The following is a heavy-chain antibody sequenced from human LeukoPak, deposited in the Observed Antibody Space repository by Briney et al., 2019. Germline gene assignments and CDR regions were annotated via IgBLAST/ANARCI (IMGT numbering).Heavy chain of an antibody. J-gene: IGHJ4*02. Sequence: GGSLRLSCAASGFTFSSYAMHWVRQAPGKGLEWVAVISYDGSNKYYADSVKGRFTISRDNSKNTLYLQMNSLRAEDTAVYYCARGGYSYGILFDYWGQGTLVTVSS. D-gene: IGHD5-18*01. CDR3: ARGGYSYGILFDY. CDR1: GFTFSSYA. CDR2: ISYDGSNK. V-gene: IGHV3-30*04.